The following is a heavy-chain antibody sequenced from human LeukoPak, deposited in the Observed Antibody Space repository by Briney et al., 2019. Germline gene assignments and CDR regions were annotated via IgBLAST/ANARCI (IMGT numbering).Heavy chain of an antibody. V-gene: IGHV1-18*01. CDR2: ISAYNGNT. J-gene: IGHJ4*02. CDR3: ARDLAETYYYDSSGQSD. Sequence: ASVKVSCKASGYTFTSYGISWVRQAPGQGLEWMGWISAYNGNTNYAQKLQGRVTMTTDTSTSTAYMELRSLRSDDTAVYYCARDLAETYYYDSSGQSDWGQGTLVTVSS. CDR1: GYTFTSYG. D-gene: IGHD3-22*01.